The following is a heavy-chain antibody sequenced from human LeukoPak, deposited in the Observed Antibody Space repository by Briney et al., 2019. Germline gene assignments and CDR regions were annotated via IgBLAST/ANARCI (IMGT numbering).Heavy chain of an antibody. Sequence: PSETLSLTCTVSGGSISSYYWSWIRQPPGKGLEWIGRIYTSGSTNYNPSLKSRVTISVDTSKNQFSLKLSSVTAADTAVYYCARDGEVVVAANDAFDIWGQGTMVTVSS. D-gene: IGHD2-15*01. V-gene: IGHV4-4*07. CDR3: ARDGEVVVAANDAFDI. J-gene: IGHJ3*02. CDR2: IYTSGST. CDR1: GGSISSYY.